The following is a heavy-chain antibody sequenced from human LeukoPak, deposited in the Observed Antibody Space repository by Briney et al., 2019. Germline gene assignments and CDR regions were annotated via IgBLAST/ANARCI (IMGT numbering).Heavy chain of an antibody. D-gene: IGHD3-10*01. CDR2: FYHSGST. CDR3: ARAMTGGSWDSWFAS. CDR1: GASISSGGYS. Sequence: SETLSLTCAVSGASISSGGYSWSWIRQPPGKGLEWIGYFYHSGSTYYNPSLKSRVTISVDMSKNQFSLKLTSVTAADTAVYYCARAMTGGSWDSWFASWGQGTLVTVSS. J-gene: IGHJ5*01. V-gene: IGHV4-30-2*01.